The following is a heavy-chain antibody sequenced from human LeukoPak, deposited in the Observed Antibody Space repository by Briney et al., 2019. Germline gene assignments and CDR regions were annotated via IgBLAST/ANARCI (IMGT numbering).Heavy chain of an antibody. Sequence: GGSLRLSCAASGFTFSSYGMHWVRQAPGKGLDWVAVISNDGSKKYYADSVKGRFTISRDNSKNTLSLQVSSLRTEDTAVYYCAKDRYSYAFEYSDSWGQGTLATVSS. V-gene: IGHV3-30*18. CDR1: GFTFSSYG. CDR2: ISNDGSKK. J-gene: IGHJ4*02. D-gene: IGHD5-18*01. CDR3: AKDRYSYAFEYSDS.